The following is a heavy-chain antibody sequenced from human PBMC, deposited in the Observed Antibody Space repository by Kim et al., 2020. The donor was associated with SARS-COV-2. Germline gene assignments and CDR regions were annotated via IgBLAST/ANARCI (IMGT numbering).Heavy chain of an antibody. CDR3: AKDTAAAGTDDAFGI. Sequence: DSVKGRFTISRDNAKNSLYLQMNSLRAEDTALYYCAKDTAAAGTDDAFGIWGQGTMGTVCS. J-gene: IGHJ3*02. V-gene: IGHV3-9*01. D-gene: IGHD6-13*01.